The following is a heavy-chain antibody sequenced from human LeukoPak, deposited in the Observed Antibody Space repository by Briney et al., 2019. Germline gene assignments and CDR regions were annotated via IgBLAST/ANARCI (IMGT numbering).Heavy chain of an antibody. V-gene: IGHV4-39*01. J-gene: IGHJ3*02. Sequence: SETLSLTCTVSGGSISSSSYYWGWIRQPPGKGLEWIGSIYYSGSTYYNPSLKSRVTISVDTSKNQFSLKLSSVTAADTAVYYCARVGLTILGVVILRRSDAFDIWGQGTMVTVSS. CDR3: ARVGLTILGVVILRRSDAFDI. CDR2: IYYSGST. CDR1: GGSISSSSYY. D-gene: IGHD3-3*01.